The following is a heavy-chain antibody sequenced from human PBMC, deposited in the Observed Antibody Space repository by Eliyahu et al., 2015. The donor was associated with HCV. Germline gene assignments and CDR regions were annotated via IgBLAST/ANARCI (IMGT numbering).Heavy chain of an antibody. D-gene: IGHD3-16*01. CDR1: GDSVSSNTAG. V-gene: IGHV6-1*01. CDR2: TYYRSMWYY. Sequence: QVQLQQSGPGLMKASQTLSLTCAISGDSVSSNTAGWHWIRQSPSGGLEWLGRTYYRSMWYYDYAVSVKSRITINPDTSKNQFSLQLDSLAPEDTAVYYCAKGTWGFSSWGQGTLVTVSS. J-gene: IGHJ5*02. CDR3: AKGTWGFSS.